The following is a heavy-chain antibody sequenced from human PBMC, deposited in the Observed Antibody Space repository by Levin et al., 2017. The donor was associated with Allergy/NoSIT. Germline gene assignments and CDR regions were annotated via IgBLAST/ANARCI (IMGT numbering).Heavy chain of an antibody. Sequence: PSETLSLNCTVSGGSISSDYWSWIRQPPGKGLEWIGYIYYSGSTNYNPSLKSRVTISVDTSKNQFSLKLSSVTAADTAVYYCARYYYDSSGYYLFDYWGQGTLVTVSS. V-gene: IGHV4-59*01. J-gene: IGHJ4*02. CDR1: GGSISSDY. D-gene: IGHD3-22*01. CDR3: ARYYYDSSGYYLFDY. CDR2: IYYSGST.